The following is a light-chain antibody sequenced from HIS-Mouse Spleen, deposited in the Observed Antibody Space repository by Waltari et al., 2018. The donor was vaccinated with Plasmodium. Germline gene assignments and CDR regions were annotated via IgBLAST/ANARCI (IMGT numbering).Light chain of an antibody. Sequence: SYELTQPPSASVSPGQTARITCSGDALPKHYAYWYQQKPGQAPVLVIYKDSERPSGIPERFSGSSSGTTVTLTISGVQAEDEADYYCQSADSSGTPNWVFGGGTKLTVL. CDR2: KDS. V-gene: IGLV3-25*03. CDR3: QSADSSGTPNWV. J-gene: IGLJ3*02. CDR1: ALPKHY.